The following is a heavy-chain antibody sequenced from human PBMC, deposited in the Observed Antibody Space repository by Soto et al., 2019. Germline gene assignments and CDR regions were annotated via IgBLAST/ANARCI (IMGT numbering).Heavy chain of an antibody. CDR2: IKSKTDGGTT. CDR3: TTVTYYYDSSGYYYYFDY. V-gene: IGHV3-15*01. D-gene: IGHD3-22*01. Sequence: AGGSLRLSCAASGFTFSNAWMSWVRQAPGKGLEWVGRIKSKTDGGTTDYAAPVKGRFTISRDDSKNTLYLQMNSLKTEDTAVYYCTTVTYYYDSSGYYYYFDYWGQGTLVTVSS. J-gene: IGHJ4*02. CDR1: GFTFSNAW.